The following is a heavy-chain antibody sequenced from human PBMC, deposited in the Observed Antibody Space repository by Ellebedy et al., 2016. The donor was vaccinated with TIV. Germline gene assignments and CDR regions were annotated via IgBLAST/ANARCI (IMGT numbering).Heavy chain of an antibody. CDR3: ARGTHYYGSGVRGYFDY. CDR2: ISYEGITT. D-gene: IGHD3-10*01. Sequence: PGGSLRLSCAASGFTFSIYAMHWVRQAPGKGLEWVALISYEGITTYYADSVTGRFTISRDNSMHTLYLQLNSLRAEDTAVYYCARGTHYYGSGVRGYFDYWGQGTLVTVSS. V-gene: IGHV3-30-3*01. J-gene: IGHJ4*02. CDR1: GFTFSIYA.